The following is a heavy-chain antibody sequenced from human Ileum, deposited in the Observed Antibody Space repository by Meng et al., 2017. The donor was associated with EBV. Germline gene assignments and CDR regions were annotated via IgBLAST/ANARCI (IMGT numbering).Heavy chain of an antibody. CDR2: VRAYNGNT. CDR3: ARVEVGITSGDY. CDR1: GYSFTING. J-gene: IGHJ4*02. Sequence: QAQLVLSGGGVEMSGASVKVSCKASGYSFTINGNTWVRQAPGQGLELMGWVRAYNGNTNYAQTLQGRVTMTTDTSTSTAYMELGSLRSADTAVYYCARVEVGITSGDYWGQGTLVTVSS. D-gene: IGHD1-26*01. V-gene: IGHV1-18*01.